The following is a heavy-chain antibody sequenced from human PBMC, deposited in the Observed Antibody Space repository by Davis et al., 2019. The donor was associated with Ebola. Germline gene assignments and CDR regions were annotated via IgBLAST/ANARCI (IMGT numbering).Heavy chain of an antibody. CDR1: GYTFTGYY. V-gene: IGHV1-2*02. CDR3: ARSGYSSGWYQLNTFSVYY. D-gene: IGHD6-19*01. Sequence: ASVKVSCKASGYTFTGYYMHWVRQAPGQGLEWMGWINPNSGGTNYAQKFQGRVTMTRDTSISTAYMELSRLRSDDTAVYYCARSGYSSGWYQLNTFSVYYWGQGTLVTVSS. CDR2: INPNSGGT. J-gene: IGHJ4*02.